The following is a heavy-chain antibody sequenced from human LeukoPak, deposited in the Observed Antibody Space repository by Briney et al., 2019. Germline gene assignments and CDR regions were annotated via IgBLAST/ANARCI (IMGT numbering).Heavy chain of an antibody. CDR3: GRLVDTTMADY. D-gene: IGHD5-18*01. CDR1: GYSFTSYW. Sequence: GESLKISCKASGYSFTSYWIGWVRQMPGKGPEWMGIIYPDDTDTRYSPSFQGQVTISADNSISTAYLLWSSLKASDTAMYYCGRLVDTTMADYWGQGSLVTVSS. J-gene: IGHJ4*02. V-gene: IGHV5-51*01. CDR2: IYPDDTDT.